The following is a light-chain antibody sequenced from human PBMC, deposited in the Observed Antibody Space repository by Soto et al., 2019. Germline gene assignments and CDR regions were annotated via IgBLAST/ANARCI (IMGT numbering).Light chain of an antibody. CDR1: QSINTW. Sequence: DIQMTQSPSTLSASVGDRITITCRASQSINTWLAWYQQKPGEAPQLLSYDGSTLAMGVPSRFSGSGSGTEFTLTISRLQPDDFATFYCQQYQTYSRTFGQGTRVEVK. CDR3: QQYQTYSRT. CDR2: DGS. V-gene: IGKV1-5*01. J-gene: IGKJ1*01.